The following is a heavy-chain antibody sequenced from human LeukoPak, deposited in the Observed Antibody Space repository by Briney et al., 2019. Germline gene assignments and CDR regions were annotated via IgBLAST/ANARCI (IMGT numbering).Heavy chain of an antibody. Sequence: PGGSLRLSCAASGFTFSSYAMSWVRQAPGKGLEWVSAISGSGGSTYYADSAKGRFTISRDNSKNTLYLQMNSLRAEDTAVYYCAKMPRFWSGHYYFDYWGQGTLVTVSS. J-gene: IGHJ4*02. CDR2: ISGSGGST. V-gene: IGHV3-23*01. D-gene: IGHD3-3*01. CDR1: GFTFSSYA. CDR3: AKMPRFWSGHYYFDY.